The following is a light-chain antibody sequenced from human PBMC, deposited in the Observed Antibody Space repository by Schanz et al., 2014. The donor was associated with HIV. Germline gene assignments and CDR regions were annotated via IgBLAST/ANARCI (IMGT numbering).Light chain of an antibody. CDR2: RDN. Sequence: QSVLTQPPSASGPPGQTVTISCSGSSSNIGFHYVYWYQQLPGTAPKLLIYRDNQRPSGVPERFSGSKSGTSASLAISGLRSEDEADYYCASWDAGLRLVFGGGPKLT. J-gene: IGLJ2*01. V-gene: IGLV1-47*01. CDR3: ASWDAGLRLV. CDR1: SSNIGFHY.